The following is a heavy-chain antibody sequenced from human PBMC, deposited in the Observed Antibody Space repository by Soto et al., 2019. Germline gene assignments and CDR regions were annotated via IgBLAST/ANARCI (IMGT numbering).Heavy chain of an antibody. Sequence: PGGSLRLSCAASGFTFDDYAMHWVRQAPGKGLEWVSGISWNSGSIGYADSVKGRFTISRDNAKNSLYLQMNSLRAEDTALYYCAKDSGYDSSGYYYPRYFDYWGQGTLVTVSS. V-gene: IGHV3-9*01. D-gene: IGHD3-22*01. CDR3: AKDSGYDSSGYYYPRYFDY. J-gene: IGHJ4*02. CDR2: ISWNSGSI. CDR1: GFTFDDYA.